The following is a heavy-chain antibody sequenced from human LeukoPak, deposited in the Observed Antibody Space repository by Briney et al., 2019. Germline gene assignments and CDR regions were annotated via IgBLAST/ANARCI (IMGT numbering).Heavy chain of an antibody. CDR3: ARFSRRIAARPNWFDP. D-gene: IGHD6-6*01. J-gene: IGHJ5*02. Sequence: SETLSLTCAVYGGSFSGYYWSWIRQPPGKGLEWIGEINHSGSTNYNPSLKSRVTISVDTSKNQFSLKLSSVTAADTAVYYCARFSRRIAARPNWFDPWGQGTLVTFSS. CDR1: GGSFSGYY. V-gene: IGHV4-34*01. CDR2: INHSGST.